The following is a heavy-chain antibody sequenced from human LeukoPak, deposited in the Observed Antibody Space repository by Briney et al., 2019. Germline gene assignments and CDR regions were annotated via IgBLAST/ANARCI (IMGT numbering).Heavy chain of an antibody. CDR3: AKGRGWEASYYYYYMDV. CDR2: ISGSGSNI. Sequence: GGSLRLSRAASGFTFSSYEMNWVRQAPGKGLEWVSYISGSGSNIYYADSVKGRFTISRDNAKNSLYLQMNSLRAEDTAVYYCAKGRGWEASYYYYYMDVWGKGTTVTISS. J-gene: IGHJ6*03. CDR1: GFTFSSYE. D-gene: IGHD1-26*01. V-gene: IGHV3-48*03.